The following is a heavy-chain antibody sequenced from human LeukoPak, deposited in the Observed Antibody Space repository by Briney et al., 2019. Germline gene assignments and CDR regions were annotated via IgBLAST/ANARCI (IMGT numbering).Heavy chain of an antibody. D-gene: IGHD3-22*01. V-gene: IGHV4-4*07. Sequence: SETLSLTRTVSGGSISSYYWSWIRQPAGKGLEWIGRTYTSGSTNYNPSLKSRVTMSVDTSKNQFSLKLSSVTAADTAVYYCAANYYDSSGYQSWGQGTLVTVSS. CDR1: GGSISSYY. CDR3: AANYYDSSGYQS. J-gene: IGHJ5*02. CDR2: TYTSGST.